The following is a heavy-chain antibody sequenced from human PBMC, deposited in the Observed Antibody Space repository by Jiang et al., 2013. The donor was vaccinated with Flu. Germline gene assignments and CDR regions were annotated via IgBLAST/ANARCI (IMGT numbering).Heavy chain of an antibody. CDR2: TYYRSKWYN. J-gene: IGHJ6*04. D-gene: IGHD2-15*01. Sequence: QTLSLTCAISGDSVSSNSAAWNWIRQSPSRGLEWLGRTYYRSKWYNDYAVSVKSRITINPDTSKNQFSLQLNSVTPEDTAVYYCARERCSGGSCYGHYYYGMDVWGKGTTVTVSS. CDR3: ARERCSGGSCYGHYYYGMDV. CDR1: GDSVSSNSAA. V-gene: IGHV6-1*01.